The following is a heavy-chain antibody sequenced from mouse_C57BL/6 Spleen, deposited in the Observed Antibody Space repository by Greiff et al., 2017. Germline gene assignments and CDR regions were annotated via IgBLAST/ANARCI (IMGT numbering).Heavy chain of an antibody. CDR3: ARGGDYYGSSYWYFDV. J-gene: IGHJ1*03. Sequence: VQLQQSGPELVKPGASVKISCKASGYSFTSYYIHWVKQRTGQGLAWIGWIYPGSGNTKYNEKFKGKATLTADTSSSTAYMQLSSLTSEDSAVYYCARGGDYYGSSYWYFDVGGTGTTVTVSS. CDR1: GYSFTSYY. CDR2: IYPGSGNT. D-gene: IGHD1-1*01. V-gene: IGHV1-66*01.